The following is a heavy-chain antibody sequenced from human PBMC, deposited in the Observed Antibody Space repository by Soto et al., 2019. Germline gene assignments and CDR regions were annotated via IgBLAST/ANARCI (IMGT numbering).Heavy chain of an antibody. Sequence: EVQLAESGGGVVQPGGSLRLSCAASGFTLSSYAMNWVRQAPGKGLEWVSYISSSSSNIQYAGAVKGRCPISRDNAKNSLYLQMNGLRDDDTAVYFCARDCSLGNRWCRWFDPWGQGTLVTVSA. D-gene: IGHD2-8*02. J-gene: IGHJ5*02. CDR2: ISSSSSNI. CDR1: GFTLSSYA. V-gene: IGHV3-48*02. CDR3: ARDCSLGNRWCRWFDP.